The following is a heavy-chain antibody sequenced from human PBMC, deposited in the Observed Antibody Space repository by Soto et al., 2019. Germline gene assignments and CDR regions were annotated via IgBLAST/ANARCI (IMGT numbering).Heavy chain of an antibody. Sequence: QVHLLQSGPEIKKPGASVKVSCKASGFSLSDDGINWMRQAPGQGLDWVGWISPYIDNTNYAQKFQDRVTLTTDTTTSTAYMELRSPESGDTAVYYCGKSEVPGSLGGWFATWGQGTLVTVSA. CDR1: GFSLSDDG. CDR2: ISPYIDNT. V-gene: IGHV1-18*01. CDR3: GKSEVPGSLGGWFAT. J-gene: IGHJ5*02. D-gene: IGHD2-15*01.